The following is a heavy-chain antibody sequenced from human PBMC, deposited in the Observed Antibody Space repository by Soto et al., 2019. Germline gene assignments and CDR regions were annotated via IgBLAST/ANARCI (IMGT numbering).Heavy chain of an antibody. D-gene: IGHD3-3*01. V-gene: IGHV3-48*03. CDR3: ARPNDYDFWSGYYDY. CDR1: GFTFSSYE. J-gene: IGHJ4*02. Sequence: AGGSLRLSCAASGFTFSSYEMNWVRQAPGKGLEWVSYISSSGSTIYYADSVKGRFTISRDNAKNSLYLQMNSLRAEDTAVYYCARPNDYDFWSGYYDYWGQGTLVTVSS. CDR2: ISSSGSTI.